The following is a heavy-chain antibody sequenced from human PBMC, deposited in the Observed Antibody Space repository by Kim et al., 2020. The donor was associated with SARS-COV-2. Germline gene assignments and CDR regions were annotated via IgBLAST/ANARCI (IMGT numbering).Heavy chain of an antibody. D-gene: IGHD5-18*01. J-gene: IGHJ6*02. CDR1: GYSISSGYY. V-gene: IGHV4-38-2*02. CDR3: ARDPSSRYSSYYYYGMDV. CDR2: IYHSGST. Sequence: SETLSLTCTVSGYSISSGYYWGWIRQPPGKGLEWIGSIYHSGSTYYNPSLKSRVTISVDTSKNQFSLKLSSVTAADTAVYYCARDPSSRYSSYYYYGMDVWGQGTTVTVSS.